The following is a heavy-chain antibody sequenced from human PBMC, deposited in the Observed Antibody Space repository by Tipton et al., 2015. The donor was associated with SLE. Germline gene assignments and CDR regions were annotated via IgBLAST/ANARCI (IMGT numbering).Heavy chain of an antibody. CDR2: IYYSGSP. CDR1: GGSISNYY. CDR3: ASGTLEWSHEPDY. V-gene: IGHV4-59*12. J-gene: IGHJ4*02. Sequence: VKPSETLSLTCTVSGGSISNYYWSWIRQPPGKGLEWIGNIYYSGSPYYNPSLKSRVTISVNTSKNQFSLRLSSVTAADTAMFYCASGTLEWSHEPDYWGQGTLVTVSS. D-gene: IGHD3-3*01.